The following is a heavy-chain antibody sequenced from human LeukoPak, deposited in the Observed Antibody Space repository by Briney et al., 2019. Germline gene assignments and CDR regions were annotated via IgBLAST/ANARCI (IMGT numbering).Heavy chain of an antibody. D-gene: IGHD3-22*01. CDR1: GGSISSYY. CDR3: ARDMSRGYDFDY. J-gene: IGHJ4*02. CDR2: IYYSGST. V-gene: IGHV4-59*01. Sequence: SETLSLTCTVSGGSISSYYWSWIRQPPGKGLEWIGYIYYSGSTNYNPSLKSRVIISVDTSKNQFSLKLSSVTAADTAVYYCARDMSRGYDFDYWGQGTLVTVSS.